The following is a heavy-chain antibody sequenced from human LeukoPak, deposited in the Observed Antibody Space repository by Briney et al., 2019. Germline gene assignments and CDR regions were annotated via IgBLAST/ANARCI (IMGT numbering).Heavy chain of an antibody. D-gene: IGHD6-19*01. J-gene: IGHJ4*02. Sequence: PGGSLRLSCAASGFTFDDYAMHWVRQAPGKGLEWVSGISWNSGSIGYADSVKGRFTISRDNAKNSLYLQMNSLRAEDTALYYCAKDMGQWLGFFDYWGQGTLVTVSS. V-gene: IGHV3-9*01. CDR2: ISWNSGSI. CDR1: GFTFDDYA. CDR3: AKDMGQWLGFFDY.